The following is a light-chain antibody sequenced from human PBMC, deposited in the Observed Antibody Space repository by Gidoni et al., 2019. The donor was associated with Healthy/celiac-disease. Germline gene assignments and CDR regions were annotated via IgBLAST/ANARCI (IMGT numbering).Light chain of an antibody. Sequence: DIVLTQSQGTLSLSPGARATLSCRASQSVSSSYLAWYQQKPGQAPRLLIYGASSRATGIPDRFSGSGSGTDFTLTISRLEPEDFAVYYCQQYGSSPRTFXQXTKLEIK. CDR3: QQYGSSPRT. CDR1: QSVSSSY. V-gene: IGKV3-20*01. CDR2: GAS. J-gene: IGKJ2*01.